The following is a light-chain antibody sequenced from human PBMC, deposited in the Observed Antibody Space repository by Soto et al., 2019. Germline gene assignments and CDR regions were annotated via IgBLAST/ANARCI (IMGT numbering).Light chain of an antibody. CDR1: SVNIGKNY. V-gene: IGLV1-51*01. J-gene: IGLJ2*01. CDR3: GTWDSSLSAVV. CDR2: DNN. Sequence: QSVLTQPPSVSAASGQKVTISCSGSSVNIGKNYVSWYQQLPGTAPKLLIYDNNKRPSGIPDRFSGSKSGTSATLGITGLQTGDDANYYCGTWDSSLSAVVFGGGTKLTVL.